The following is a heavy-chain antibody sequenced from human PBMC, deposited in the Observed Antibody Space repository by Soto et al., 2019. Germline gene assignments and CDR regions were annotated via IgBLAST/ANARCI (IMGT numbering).Heavy chain of an antibody. D-gene: IGHD6-6*01. V-gene: IGHV4-4*02. CDR2: IYHSGST. CDR1: GGSISSSNW. J-gene: IGHJ5*02. Sequence: SETLSLTCAVSGGSISSSNWWSWVRQPPGKGLEWIGEIYHSGSTNYNPSLKSRVTISVDKSKNQFSLKLSSVTAADTAVYYCARDRQLYSSSSNWFDPWGQGTLVTVSS. CDR3: ARDRQLYSSSSNWFDP.